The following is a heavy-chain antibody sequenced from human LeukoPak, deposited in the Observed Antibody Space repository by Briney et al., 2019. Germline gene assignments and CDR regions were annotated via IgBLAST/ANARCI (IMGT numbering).Heavy chain of an antibody. CDR3: ARRWGGTNWVDY. J-gene: IGHJ4*02. Sequence: GASVKVSCKASGYTFTSYAMHWVRQAPGQRLEWMVWINAGNGNTKYSQKFQGRVTITRDTSASTAYMELSSLRSEDTAVYYCARRWGGTNWVDYWGQGTLVTVSS. D-gene: IGHD1-1*01. V-gene: IGHV1-3*01. CDR2: INAGNGNT. CDR1: GYTFTSYA.